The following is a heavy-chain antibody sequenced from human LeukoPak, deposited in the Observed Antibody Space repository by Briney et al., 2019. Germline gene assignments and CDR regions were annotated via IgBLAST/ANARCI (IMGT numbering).Heavy chain of an antibody. Sequence: ASVKVSCKASGYTFTGYYMHWVRQAPGQGLEWMGWISAYNGNTNYAQKLQGRVTMTTDTSTSTAYMVLRSLRSDDTAVYYCARARPQRFDYWGQGTLVTVSS. CDR1: GYTFTGYY. V-gene: IGHV1-18*04. CDR3: ARARPQRFDY. J-gene: IGHJ4*02. CDR2: ISAYNGNT.